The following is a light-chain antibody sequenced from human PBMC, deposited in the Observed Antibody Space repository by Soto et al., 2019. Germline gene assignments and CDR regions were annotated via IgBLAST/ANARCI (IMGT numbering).Light chain of an antibody. CDR2: NAS. CDR3: QHYKSYSEA. J-gene: IGKJ1*01. V-gene: IGKV1-5*03. Sequence: DIPMTQSPATLSGSVGDRVTITCRASQTISSWLSWYQQKPGKAPKLLIYNASTLKSGVPSRFSGSGSGTEFTLTISSLEPDDFAAYYCQHYKSYSEAFGQGTKVELK. CDR1: QTISSW.